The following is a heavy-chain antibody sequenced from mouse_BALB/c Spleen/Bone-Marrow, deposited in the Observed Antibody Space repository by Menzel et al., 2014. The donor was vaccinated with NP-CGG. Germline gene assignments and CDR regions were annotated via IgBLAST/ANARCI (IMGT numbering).Heavy chain of an antibody. V-gene: IGHV2-5*01. D-gene: IGHD2-3*01. CDR1: GFSLTSYG. Sequence: QVQLKESGPGLVQPSQSLSITCTVSGFSLTSYGVHWVRQSPGKGLEWLGVIWRGGSTDYNAAFMSRLSITKDNSKSQVFFKMNSLQADDTAIYYCAKNGDGYYAWFAYWGQGTLVTVSA. CDR3: AKNGDGYYAWFAY. CDR2: IWRGGST. J-gene: IGHJ3*01.